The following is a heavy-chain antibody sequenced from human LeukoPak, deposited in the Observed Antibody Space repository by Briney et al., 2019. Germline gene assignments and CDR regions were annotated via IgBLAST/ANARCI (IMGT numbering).Heavy chain of an antibody. J-gene: IGHJ4*02. CDR1: GFIFSSWW. CDR2: INTDGSYI. D-gene: IGHD3-9*01. CDR3: TTFGIDWSLSY. V-gene: IGHV3-74*01. Sequence: PGXXLXLSCAASGFIFSSWWMIWFRRLPGKGLVSVSHINTDGSYILYADSVKGRFTISRDNAKNTLYLQMNSLRPEDTGVYYCTTFGIDWSLSYWGQGALVTVSS.